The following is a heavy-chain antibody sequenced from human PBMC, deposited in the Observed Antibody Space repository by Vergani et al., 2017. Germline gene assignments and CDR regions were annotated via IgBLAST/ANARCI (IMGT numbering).Heavy chain of an antibody. D-gene: IGHD1-14*01. J-gene: IGHJ3*02. CDR3: AKDIIKFSTGIEAFDI. V-gene: IGHV3-43D*03. Sequence: EVQLVESGGVVVQPGGSLRLSCAASGFTFDDYAMHWVRQAPGKGLEWVSLISWDGGSTYYADSVKGRFTISRDNSKNSLYLQMNSLRAEDTALYYCAKDIIKFSTGIEAFDIWGQGTTVIVSS. CDR1: GFTFDDYA. CDR2: ISWDGGST.